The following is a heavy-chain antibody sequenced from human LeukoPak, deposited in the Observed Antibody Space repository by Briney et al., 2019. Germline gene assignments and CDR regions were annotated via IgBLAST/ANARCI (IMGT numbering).Heavy chain of an antibody. J-gene: IGHJ4*02. D-gene: IGHD6-19*01. Sequence: SQTLSLTCAISGDSVSSKNAAWNWIGQSPSRGLEWLGRTYYRSKWYNEYAVSVKGRITINPDTSKNQFSLHLNSVTPEDTAVYYCARLPVTGGFDYWGQGTLVTVSS. CDR2: TYYRSKWYN. CDR1: GDSVSSKNAA. CDR3: ARLPVTGGFDY. V-gene: IGHV6-1*01.